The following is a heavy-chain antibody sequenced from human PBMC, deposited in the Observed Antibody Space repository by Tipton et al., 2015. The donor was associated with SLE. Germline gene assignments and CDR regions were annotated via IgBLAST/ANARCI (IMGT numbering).Heavy chain of an antibody. CDR3: ARTNLQGSLVDWYFDL. V-gene: IGHV4-61*02. J-gene: IGHJ2*01. D-gene: IGHD5-24*01. CDR2: IYTSGST. Sequence: TLSLTCTASGGSISSGSYYWSWIRQPAGKGLEWIGRIYTSGSTNYNPSLKSRVTISVDTSKNQFSLKLSSVTAADTAVYYCARTNLQGSLVDWYFDLWGRGTLVTVSS. CDR1: GGSISSGSYY.